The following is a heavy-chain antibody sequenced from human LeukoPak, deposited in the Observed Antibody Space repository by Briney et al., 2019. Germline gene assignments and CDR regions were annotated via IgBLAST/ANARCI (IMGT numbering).Heavy chain of an antibody. CDR3: AREVRPSGVYDY. J-gene: IGHJ4*02. CDR1: GFTVSSNY. CDR2: IYSDGST. Sequence: GGSLRLSCAASGFTVSSNYMSWVRQAPGKVLEWVSVIYSDGSTYYADSVKGRFTIARDNSNNTLYLKMNSLRAADTAVYYCAREVRPSGVYDYWGQGTLVTVSS. D-gene: IGHD3-10*01. V-gene: IGHV3-53*01.